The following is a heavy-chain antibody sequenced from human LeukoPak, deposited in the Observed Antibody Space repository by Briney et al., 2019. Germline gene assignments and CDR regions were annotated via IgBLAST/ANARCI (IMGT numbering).Heavy chain of an antibody. V-gene: IGHV1-69*06. J-gene: IGHJ6*03. CDR2: IIPIFGTA. D-gene: IGHD3-10*01. CDR3: ARAGGSGSYHYYYYMDV. Sequence: GASVKVSCKASGGTFSSYAISWVRQAPGQGLEWMGGIIPIFGTANYAQKFQGRVTITADKSTSTAYMELSSLRSEDTAVYYCARAGGSGSYHYYYYMDVWGKGTTVTVSS. CDR1: GGTFSSYA.